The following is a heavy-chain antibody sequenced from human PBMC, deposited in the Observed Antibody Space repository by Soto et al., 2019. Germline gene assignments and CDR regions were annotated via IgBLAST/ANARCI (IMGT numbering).Heavy chain of an antibody. CDR3: ARGITAGVDY. Sequence: ASVKVSCKASGYSFTSLDINWVRQTTGQGLEWMGWMQPSSGRTGYAQKFQGRVTMTRDTSINTAYMELSSLTSDDTAFYYCARGITAGVDYWGQGTLVTVSS. CDR1: GYSFTSLD. D-gene: IGHD1-26*01. V-gene: IGHV1-8*01. J-gene: IGHJ4*02. CDR2: MQPSSGRT.